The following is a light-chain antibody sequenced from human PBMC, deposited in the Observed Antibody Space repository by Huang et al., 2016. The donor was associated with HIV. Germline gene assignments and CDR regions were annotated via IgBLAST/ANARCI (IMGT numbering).Light chain of an antibody. CDR2: WGS. CDR1: QSLFSSSTNKNY. Sequence: DIVMTQSPDSLAAPLGERVTFNCKSSQSLFSSSTNKNYLAWYQQQPGQPPKLLIFWGSTRESGVPDRFSGSGSGTDFTLTISTLETADVAVYYCQQYYNSPQTFGQGTKVEIK. V-gene: IGKV4-1*01. CDR3: QQYYNSPQT. J-gene: IGKJ1*01.